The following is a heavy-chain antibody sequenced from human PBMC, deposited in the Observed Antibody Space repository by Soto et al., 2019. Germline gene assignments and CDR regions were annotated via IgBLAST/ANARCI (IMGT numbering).Heavy chain of an antibody. CDR1: GYTFTGYY. CDR2: INPNSGGT. CDR3: ARAPRRFFAAYSSSYGMDV. D-gene: IGHD6-13*01. V-gene: IGHV1-2*04. Sequence: ASVKVSCKASGYTFTGYYMHWVRQAPGQGLEWMGWINPNSGGTNYAQKFQGWVTMTRDTSISTAYMELSRLRSDDTAVYYCARAPRRFFAAYSSSYGMDVWGQGTKVT. J-gene: IGHJ6*02.